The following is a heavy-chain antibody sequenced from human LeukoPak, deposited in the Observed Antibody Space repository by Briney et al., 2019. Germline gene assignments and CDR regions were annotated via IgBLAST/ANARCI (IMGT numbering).Heavy chain of an antibody. Sequence: ASVKVSCKASGYTFTNHYMHWVRQAPGQGLEWMGKINPGGGGTTYAQKVQGRVTMTRDKSTSTVYMELGSLRSEDTAMYYCAVLLRTLQLLDFWGQGTLVTVAS. CDR2: INPGGGGT. D-gene: IGHD3-10*01. J-gene: IGHJ4*02. V-gene: IGHV1-46*01. CDR1: GYTFTNHY. CDR3: AVLLRTLQLLDF.